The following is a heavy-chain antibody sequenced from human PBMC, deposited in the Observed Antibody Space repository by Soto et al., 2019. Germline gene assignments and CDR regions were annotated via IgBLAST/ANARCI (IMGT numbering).Heavy chain of an antibody. J-gene: IGHJ4*02. D-gene: IGHD3-10*01. CDR2: IYHSGNT. Sequence: QVQLQESGPGLVKPSGTLSLTCAVSGGSISSSNWWSWVRQPPGKGLEWIGEIYHSGNTNYNPSLKSRVTMAVDKSRNQFSLKLRSVNAADTAVYYCARRWGEGRVDYWGQGTLVTVSS. V-gene: IGHV4-4*02. CDR3: ARRWGEGRVDY. CDR1: GGSISSSNW.